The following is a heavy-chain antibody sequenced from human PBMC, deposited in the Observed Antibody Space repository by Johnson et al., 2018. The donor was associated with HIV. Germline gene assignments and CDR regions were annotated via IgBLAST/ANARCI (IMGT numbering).Heavy chain of an antibody. CDR2: IYSGGST. J-gene: IGHJ3*02. D-gene: IGHD3-9*01. CDR3: ARDPYYDFLTGPSDAFDI. V-gene: IGHV3-66*01. CDR1: GFTVSNYY. Sequence: EVQLVESGGGGVQPGKSLRLSCAASGFTVSNYYMTWVRQSPGKGLEWVSVIYSGGSTYYADSVKGRFTISRDTSKNTLYLQMNSLRAEDTAVYYCARDPYYDFLTGPSDAFDIWGQGTMVTVSS.